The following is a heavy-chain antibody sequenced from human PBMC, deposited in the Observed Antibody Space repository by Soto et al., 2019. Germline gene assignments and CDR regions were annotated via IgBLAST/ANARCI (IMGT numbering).Heavy chain of an antibody. V-gene: IGHV1-18*01. J-gene: IGHJ4*02. CDR2: ISAYNGNT. CDR1: GYTFTSYG. Sequence: ASVKVSCKASGYTFTSYGISWVRQAPGQGLEWMGWISAYNGNTNYAQKLQGRVTTTTDTSTSTAYMELRSLRSDDTAVYYCARLIRFLEPDYFDYWGQGTLVTVSS. D-gene: IGHD3-3*01. CDR3: ARLIRFLEPDYFDY.